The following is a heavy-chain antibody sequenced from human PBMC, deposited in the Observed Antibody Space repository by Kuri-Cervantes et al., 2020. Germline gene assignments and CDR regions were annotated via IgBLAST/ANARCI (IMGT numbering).Heavy chain of an antibody. CDR1: GFTFSSYS. J-gene: IGHJ5*02. Sequence: GESLKISCAASGFTFSSYSMNWVRQAPRKGLEWVSTISISSIYIYYADSVKDRFTISRDNAKNSLYLKMNSLRAEDTAVYYCARNFLEWLLGPTNWLDPWGQGTLVTVSS. CDR2: ISISSIYI. V-gene: IGHV3-21*01. CDR3: ARNFLEWLLGPTNWLDP. D-gene: IGHD3-3*01.